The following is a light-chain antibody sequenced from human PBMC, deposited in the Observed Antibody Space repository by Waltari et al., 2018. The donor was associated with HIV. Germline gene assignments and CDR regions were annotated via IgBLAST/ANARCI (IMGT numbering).Light chain of an antibody. J-gene: IGLJ3*02. CDR1: SGPTNYA. Sequence: QLVLTQSPSASASLGASVKLTCTLSSGPTNYAIAWPQQQPEKGPRYLMNLKSDGSHSKGDGIPDRFSGSSSGAERYLTISSLQSEDEADYYCQTWGTGIQVFGGGTKLTVL. CDR3: QTWGTGIQV. V-gene: IGLV4-69*02. CDR2: LKSDGSH.